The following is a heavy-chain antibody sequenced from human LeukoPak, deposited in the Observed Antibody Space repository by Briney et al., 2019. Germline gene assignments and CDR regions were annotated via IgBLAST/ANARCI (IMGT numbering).Heavy chain of an antibody. Sequence: ASVNVSCKASGYTFTVYYMHWVRPAPGQGLEWMGWINPNSGGTNYAQKFQGRVTMTRDTSISTAYMELSRLRSDDTAVYYCARSYDILTGYYRGNYWGQGTLVTVSS. CDR1: GYTFTVYY. J-gene: IGHJ4*02. D-gene: IGHD3-9*01. CDR3: ARSYDILTGYYRGNY. CDR2: INPNSGGT. V-gene: IGHV1-2*02.